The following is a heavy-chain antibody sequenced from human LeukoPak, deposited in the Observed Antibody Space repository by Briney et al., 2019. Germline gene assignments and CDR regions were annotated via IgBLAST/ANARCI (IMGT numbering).Heavy chain of an antibody. D-gene: IGHD2-15*01. CDR2: ISGSGGST. J-gene: IGHJ6*02. CDR3: AKEDCSGGSCYYYYGMDV. CDR1: GFTFSSYA. Sequence: GGSLRLSCAASGFTFSSYAMSWVRQAPGKGLEWGSAISGSGGSTYYADSVKGRFTISRDNSKNTLYLQMNSLRAEDTAVYYCAKEDCSGGSCYYYYGMDVWGQGTTVTVSS. V-gene: IGHV3-23*01.